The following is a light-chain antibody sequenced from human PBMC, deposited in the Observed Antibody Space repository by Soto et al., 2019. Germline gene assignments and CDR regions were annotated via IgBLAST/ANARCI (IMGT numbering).Light chain of an antibody. CDR2: ATS. V-gene: IGKV3-11*01. CDR1: QNINSY. Sequence: EIVLTQSPATLSLSPGERATLSCRASQNINSYLAWYQQKPGQAPRLLIYATSNRATGIPARFSGSGSGTDFTLSISSLEPEDFAVYYGQQRSSWPFTFGPGTKVDIK. CDR3: QQRSSWPFT. J-gene: IGKJ3*01.